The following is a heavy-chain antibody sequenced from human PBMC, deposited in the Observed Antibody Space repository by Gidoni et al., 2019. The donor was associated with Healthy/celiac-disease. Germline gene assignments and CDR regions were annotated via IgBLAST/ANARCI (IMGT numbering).Heavy chain of an antibody. V-gene: IGHV4-39*01. Sequence: QLQLQEAGPGLVQPSETLSLTCTVSGGPISSSSYYWGWIRQPPGKGLEWIGRIYYSWSTYYNPSLKSRVTISVDTSKNQFSLKLSSVTAADTAVYYCARQHGGIVVVVVDYFDYWGQGTLVTVSS. CDR1: GGPISSSSYY. CDR2: IYYSWST. D-gene: IGHD2-15*01. J-gene: IGHJ4*02. CDR3: ARQHGGIVVVVVDYFDY.